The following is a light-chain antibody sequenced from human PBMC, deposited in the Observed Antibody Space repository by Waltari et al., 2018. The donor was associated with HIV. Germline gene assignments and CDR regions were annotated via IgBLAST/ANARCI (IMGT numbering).Light chain of an antibody. V-gene: IGKV3-11*01. CDR3: QQYAKSPRT. Sequence: EIVLTQSPATLSLSPGERATLSCRASQSVGTFLAWYQQKPGQAPRLLIFDASNRATGIPARFSGSGSGTDFTLTISTLEPEDFAVYFCQQYAKSPRTFGQGTKVEIK. CDR1: QSVGTF. J-gene: IGKJ1*01. CDR2: DAS.